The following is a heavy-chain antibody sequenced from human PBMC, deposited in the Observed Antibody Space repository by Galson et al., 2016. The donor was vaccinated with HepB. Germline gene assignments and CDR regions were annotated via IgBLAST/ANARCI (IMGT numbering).Heavy chain of an antibody. V-gene: IGHV4-59*01. Sequence: SETLSLTCTVSGGSMNHYYWSWIRQAPGKRLEWIGYIYYTGSTNYNPSLKSRVTISVDTSKNQFSLKLNSVTAVDTAIYYCAREQSGQLGVSFDDWGHGTLVTVSS. CDR2: IYYTGST. J-gene: IGHJ4*01. CDR1: GGSMNHYY. D-gene: IGHD3-3*01. CDR3: AREQSGQLGVSFDD.